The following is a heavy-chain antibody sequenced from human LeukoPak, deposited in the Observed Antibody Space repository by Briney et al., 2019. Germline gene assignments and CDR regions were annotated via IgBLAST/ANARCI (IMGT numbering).Heavy chain of an antibody. V-gene: IGHV3-53*01. CDR1: GFTVSTTY. CDR2: IYVDGRT. D-gene: IGHD4-23*01. J-gene: IGHJ4*02. CDR3: ARRGDGGRSFDY. Sequence: PGGSLRLSCAASGFTVSTTYMSWVRQAPGKGLEWVSLIYVDGRTYYADSVKGRFTISRDNSKNTLYLQVNGLRAEDTAVYYCARRGDGGRSFDYWGQGTLVTVSS.